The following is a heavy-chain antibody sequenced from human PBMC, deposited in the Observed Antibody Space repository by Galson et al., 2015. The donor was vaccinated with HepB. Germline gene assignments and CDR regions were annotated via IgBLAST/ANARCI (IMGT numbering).Heavy chain of an antibody. D-gene: IGHD5-12*01. CDR3: AKGRPERPPEHRGYDLPDY. Sequence: SLRLSCAASGFTFSSYAMNWVRQAPGKGLEWVSGIGVNDGSIYYANSVKGRLTISRDNSKNTLYLQVNSLRVEDTAIYYCAKGRPERPPEHRGYDLPDYWGQGTLVTVSS. CDR2: IGVNDGSI. CDR1: GFTFSSYA. V-gene: IGHV3-23*01. J-gene: IGHJ4*02.